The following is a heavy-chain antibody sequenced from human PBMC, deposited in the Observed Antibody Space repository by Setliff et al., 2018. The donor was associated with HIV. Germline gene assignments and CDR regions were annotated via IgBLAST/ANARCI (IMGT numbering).Heavy chain of an antibody. D-gene: IGHD1-26*01. CDR2: TNPKSDGT. CDR3: ARVRVGATPLDY. V-gene: IGHV1-2*02. CDR1: GYSFTDYY. J-gene: IGHJ4*02. Sequence: ASVKVSCKASGYSFTDYYIHWVRQAPGQGLEWMGWTNPKSDGTNYAQNLQGRVTLTTDTSTSTAYMELRSLRSDDTAVYYCARVRVGATPLDYWGQGTLVTVSS.